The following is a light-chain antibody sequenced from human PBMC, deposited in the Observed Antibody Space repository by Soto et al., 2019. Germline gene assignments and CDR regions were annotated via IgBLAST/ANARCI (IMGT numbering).Light chain of an antibody. CDR1: QSVGSNY. Sequence: EIVLTQSPGTLSLSPGDRATLSCRASQSVGSNYLGWYQQKPGQTPILLIYGTSNRATGLTDRFSGSGSGTEFTLTISRLEPEDFAVYYCQQYSNSPPWTFGQGTKVEIK. CDR2: GTS. CDR3: QQYSNSPPWT. V-gene: IGKV3-20*01. J-gene: IGKJ1*01.